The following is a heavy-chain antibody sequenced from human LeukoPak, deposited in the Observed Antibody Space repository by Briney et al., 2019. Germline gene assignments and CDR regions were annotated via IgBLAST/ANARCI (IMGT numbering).Heavy chain of an antibody. Sequence: SETLSLTCAVSGYSISSGYYWGWIRPPPGRGLEWIGTIYHNGNTYYNPSLKSRVTISVDTSKNQFSLKLSSVTAADTAVYYCARVRYNYGDFDYWGQGTLVTVSS. J-gene: IGHJ4*02. CDR3: ARVRYNYGDFDY. V-gene: IGHV4-38-2*01. CDR1: GYSISSGYY. D-gene: IGHD5-18*01. CDR2: IYHNGNT.